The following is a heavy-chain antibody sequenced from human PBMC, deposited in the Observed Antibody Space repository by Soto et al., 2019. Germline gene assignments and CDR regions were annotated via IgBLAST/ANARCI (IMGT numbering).Heavy chain of an antibody. D-gene: IGHD2-21*02. CDR3: AMVTNYVTPTPQDV. V-gene: IGHV1-18*01. CDR1: GYIFVNYG. CDR2: ISPYTGYT. J-gene: IGHJ6*02. Sequence: QVQLVQSGDEMKKPGASVIVSCKASGYIFVNYGIAWVRQAPGQGLEWMGWISPYTGYTHSASKVQGRLTMTTDTSTSTDYMDLGSLTSDDTAVYYCAMVTNYVTPTPQDVWGQGTTVTVSS.